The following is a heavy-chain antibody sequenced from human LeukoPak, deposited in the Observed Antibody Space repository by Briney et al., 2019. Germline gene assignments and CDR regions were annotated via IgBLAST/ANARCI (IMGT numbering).Heavy chain of an antibody. CDR2: ITPFNGNT. J-gene: IGHJ3*02. V-gene: IGHV1-45*02. CDR1: GYTFTYRY. CDR3: ARSEFKGAFDI. Sequence: GASVKDSCKASGYTFTYRYLHWVRQAPGQALEWMGWITPFNGNTNYAQKFQDRVTITRDRSMSTAYMELSSLRSEDTAMYYCARSEFKGAFDIWGQGTMDTVSS.